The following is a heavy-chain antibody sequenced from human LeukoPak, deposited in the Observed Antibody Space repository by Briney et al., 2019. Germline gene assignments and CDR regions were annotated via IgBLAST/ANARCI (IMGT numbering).Heavy chain of an antibody. CDR1: GYTFTGYY. CDR2: INPNSGGT. J-gene: IGHJ4*02. D-gene: IGHD3-3*01. Sequence: ASVKVSCKASGYTFTGYYMHWVRQAPGQGVEWMGWINPNSGGTNYAQKLQGRVTMTTDTSTSTAYMELRSLRSDDTAVYYCARYRGATIFRGPPGVLLLWGQGTLVTVSS. V-gene: IGHV1-2*02. CDR3: ARYRGATIFRGPPGVLLL.